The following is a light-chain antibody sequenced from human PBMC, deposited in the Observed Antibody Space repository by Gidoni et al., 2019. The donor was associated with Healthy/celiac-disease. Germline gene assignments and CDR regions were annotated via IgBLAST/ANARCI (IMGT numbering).Light chain of an antibody. CDR3: QRYYSPPLT. CDR1: QSVLYSSNHKNY. CDR2: WTS. Sequence: DIVMTQSPESLSVSLGVRATSHCKSSQSVLYSSNHKNYLAWYQQKPGQPPKLLIYWTSTRQSGLPDRFSGSGSGTDFTLTISSLQAEDVAVYYCQRYYSPPLTFGGGTKVEIK. V-gene: IGKV4-1*01. J-gene: IGKJ4*01.